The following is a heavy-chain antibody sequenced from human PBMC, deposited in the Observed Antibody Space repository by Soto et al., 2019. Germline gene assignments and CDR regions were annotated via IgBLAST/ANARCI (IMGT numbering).Heavy chain of an antibody. D-gene: IGHD3-3*01. CDR2: IYWDDDK. CDR3: AHTTDYDFWSGYPANWFDP. V-gene: IGHV2-5*02. Sequence: SGPTLVNPTQTLTLTCTFSGFSLSTRGVGVGWIRQPPGKALEWLALIYWDDDKRYSPSLKSRLTITKDTSKNQVVLTMTNMDPVDTATYYCAHTTDYDFWSGYPANWFDPWGQGTLVTVSS. CDR1: GFSLSTRGVG. J-gene: IGHJ5*02.